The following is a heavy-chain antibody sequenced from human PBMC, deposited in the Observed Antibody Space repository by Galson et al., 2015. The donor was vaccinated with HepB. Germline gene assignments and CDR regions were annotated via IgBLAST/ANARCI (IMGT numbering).Heavy chain of an antibody. CDR3: AKEVLISSSWLGGFDS. D-gene: IGHD6-13*01. J-gene: IGHJ4*02. CDR1: GFTFSSYG. Sequence: SLRLSCAASGFTFSSYGMHWVRQAPGKGLEWVAVLSYDGSNKFYADSVKGRFTISRDNSKNTLYLQMNSLRAEDTAVYYCAKEVLISSSWLGGFDSWGQGTLVTVSS. CDR2: LSYDGSNK. V-gene: IGHV3-30*18.